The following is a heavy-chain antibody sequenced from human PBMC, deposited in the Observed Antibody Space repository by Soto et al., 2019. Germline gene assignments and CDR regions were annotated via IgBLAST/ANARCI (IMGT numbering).Heavy chain of an antibody. CDR2: TYHRSKWYN. CDR1: GDSVSSNSAA. CDR3: ARARGDFWSGYYPRIDY. J-gene: IGHJ4*02. V-gene: IGHV6-1*01. D-gene: IGHD3-3*01. Sequence: QTLSLTCAISGDSVSSNSAAWNWIRQSPSRGLEWLGRTYHRSKWYNDYAVSVKSRITINPDTSKNQFYLQLNSVTPEDTAVYYCARARGDFWSGYYPRIDYWGQGTLVTVSS.